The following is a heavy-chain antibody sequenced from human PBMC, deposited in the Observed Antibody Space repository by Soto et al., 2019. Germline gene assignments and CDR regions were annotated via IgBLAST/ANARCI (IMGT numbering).Heavy chain of an antibody. CDR1: GGSFSAYY. D-gene: IGHD2-15*01. CDR3: ARGGARWPGYFDS. CDR2: IIHSEST. Sequence: SETLSLTCAVYGGSFSAYYWSWVRQPPGKGLEWIGEIIHSESTKYNPSLKSRVTISVDTSKNQFSLKLSSVTAADTAVYYCARGGARWPGYFDSWGQGALVTVSS. V-gene: IGHV4-34*12. J-gene: IGHJ4*02.